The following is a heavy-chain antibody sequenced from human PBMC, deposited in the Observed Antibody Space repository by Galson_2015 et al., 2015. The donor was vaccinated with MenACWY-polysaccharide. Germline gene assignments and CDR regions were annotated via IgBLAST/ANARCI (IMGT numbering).Heavy chain of an antibody. CDR2: MNPNSGGT. V-gene: IGHV1-2*02. CDR1: GYTFTGYY. J-gene: IGHJ6*02. CDR3: ARWGSVTSGMDV. D-gene: IGHD3-10*01. Sequence: SVKVSCKASGYTFTGYYIHWVRQAPGQGLEWLGRMNPNSGGTNYAQKFQGRVNMTRDTSISTAYMELRSLRSDDTAVYYCARWGSVTSGMDVWGQGTTVIVCS.